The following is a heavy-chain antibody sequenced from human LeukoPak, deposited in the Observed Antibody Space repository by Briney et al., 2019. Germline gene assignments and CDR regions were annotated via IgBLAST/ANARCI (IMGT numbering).Heavy chain of an antibody. CDR2: IYYSGSS. CDR1: GGSISGYH. J-gene: IGHJ6*03. Sequence: SETLSLTCNVSGGSISGYHWSWIRQPPGKGLEWLGYIYYSGSSNYNPSLKSRVTISADTSKNQFSLKLSSVTAADTAVYYCARVVRSYYYYYYMDVWGKGTTVTVSS. CDR3: ARVVRSYYYYYYMDV. V-gene: IGHV4-59*01.